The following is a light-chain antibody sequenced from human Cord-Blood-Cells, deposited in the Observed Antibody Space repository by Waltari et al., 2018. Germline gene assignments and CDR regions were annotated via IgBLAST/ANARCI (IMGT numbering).Light chain of an antibody. V-gene: IGLV1-47*01. CDR1: RSNIGSNY. CDR3: AAWDDSLSGV. CDR2: RNN. Sequence: QSVLTQPPSASGTPGQRVPSSCSGSRSNIGSNYVYWYQQLPGTAPKLLIDRNNQRPSGVPDRFSGSKSGTSASLAISGLRSEDEADYYCAAWDDSLSGVFGGGTKLTVL. J-gene: IGLJ3*02.